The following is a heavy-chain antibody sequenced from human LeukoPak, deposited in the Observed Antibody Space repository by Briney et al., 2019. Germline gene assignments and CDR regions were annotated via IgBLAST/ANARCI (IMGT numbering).Heavy chain of an antibody. CDR2: INHSGST. J-gene: IGHJ4*02. Sequence: SETLSLTCAVYGGSFSGYYWSWIRQPPGKGLEWIGEINHSGSTNYNPSLKSRVTIPVDTSKNQFSLKLSSVTAADTAVYYCARHKDSGDYPLDYWGQGILVSVSS. CDR3: ARHKDSGDYPLDY. V-gene: IGHV4-34*01. CDR1: GGSFSGYY. D-gene: IGHD4-17*01.